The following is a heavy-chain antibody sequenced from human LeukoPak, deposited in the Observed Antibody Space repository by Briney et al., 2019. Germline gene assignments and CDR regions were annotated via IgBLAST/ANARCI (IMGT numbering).Heavy chain of an antibody. V-gene: IGHV4-39*07. D-gene: IGHD2-21*01. J-gene: IGHJ5*02. CDR2: IYYSGST. Sequence: SETLSLTCTVSGGSISSTNYYWGWIRQPPGTGLEWIGSIYYSGSTYHNPSLKSRVTISVDTSKNQFSLELSSVTAADTAVYYCARESDGYCGSPGGPNCSDPWGGEPWSPSPQ. CDR3: ARESDGYCGSPGGPNCSDP. CDR1: GGSISSTNYY.